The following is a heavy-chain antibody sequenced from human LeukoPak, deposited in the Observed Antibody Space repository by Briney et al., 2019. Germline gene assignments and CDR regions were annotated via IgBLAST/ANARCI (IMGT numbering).Heavy chain of an antibody. CDR2: ISAYNGNT. CDR3: ARDRSGWDYYYYYYGMDV. Sequence: GASVKVSCKASGYTFTSYGISWVRQAPGQGLEWMGWISAYNGNTDYAQKLQGRVTMTTDTSTSTAYMELRSLRSDDTAVYYCARDRSGWDYYYYYYGMDVWGQGTTVXVSS. J-gene: IGHJ6*02. D-gene: IGHD6-19*01. CDR1: GYTFTSYG. V-gene: IGHV1-18*01.